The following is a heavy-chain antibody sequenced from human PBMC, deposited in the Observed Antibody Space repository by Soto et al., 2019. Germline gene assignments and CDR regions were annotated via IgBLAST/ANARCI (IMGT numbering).Heavy chain of an antibody. D-gene: IGHD4-17*01. J-gene: IGHJ4*02. CDR2: ISSSGSTI. CDR3: AGVSLGDPFDY. CDR1: GFTFSSYE. Sequence: WWVLRLSCAASGFTFSSYEMNWVRQAPGKGLEWVSYISSSGSTIYYADSVKGRFTISRDNAKNSLYLQMNSLRAEDTAVYYCAGVSLGDPFDYWGQGTLVTVSS. V-gene: IGHV3-48*03.